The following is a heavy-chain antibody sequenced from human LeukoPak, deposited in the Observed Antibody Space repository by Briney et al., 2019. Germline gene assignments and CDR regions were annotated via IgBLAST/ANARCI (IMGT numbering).Heavy chain of an antibody. CDR3: TTRRQDGW. Sequence: GGSLRLSCVGSGFTFSDAWMSWVRQAPGKGLEWVGRIKSKSDGGTIDYAAPVKGRFTTSRDDSRNTLYLQMNSLKTEDTAVYYCTTRRQDGWWGQGTLVTVS. CDR1: GFTFSDAW. J-gene: IGHJ4*02. D-gene: IGHD2-15*01. V-gene: IGHV3-15*01. CDR2: IKSKSDGGTI.